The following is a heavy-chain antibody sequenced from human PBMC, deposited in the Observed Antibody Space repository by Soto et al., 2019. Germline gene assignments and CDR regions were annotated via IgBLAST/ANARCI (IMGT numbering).Heavy chain of an antibody. J-gene: IGHJ1*01. Sequence: ASVKVSCKASGYTFTSYYMHWVRQAPGQGLEWMGIINPSGGSTSYAQKFQGRVTMTRDTSTSTVYMELSSLRSEDTAVYYCARSMGRPAEYFQHWGQGTLVTVS. CDR3: ARSMGRPAEYFQH. CDR2: INPSGGST. V-gene: IGHV1-46*01. CDR1: GYTFTSYY. D-gene: IGHD3-16*01.